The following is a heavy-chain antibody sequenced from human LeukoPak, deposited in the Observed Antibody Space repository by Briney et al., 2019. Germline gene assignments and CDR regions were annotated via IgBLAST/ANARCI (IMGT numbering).Heavy chain of an antibody. CDR2: ISSSSYFK. CDR3: ATKSSYYMDV. J-gene: IGHJ6*03. Sequence: GGSLRLSCAASGFTFSSYSMNWVRQAPGKGLEWVSSISSSSYFKYYADSVKGRFTISRDNAKNSLYLHMNSLRAEDTAVYYCATKSSYYMDVWGKGTTVTVSS. CDR1: GFTFSSYS. V-gene: IGHV3-21*01.